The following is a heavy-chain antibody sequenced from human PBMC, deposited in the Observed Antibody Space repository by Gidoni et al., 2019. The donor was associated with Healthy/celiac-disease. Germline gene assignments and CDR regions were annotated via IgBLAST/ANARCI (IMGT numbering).Heavy chain of an antibody. D-gene: IGHD6-19*01. J-gene: IGHJ4*02. CDR2: INAGNGNT. V-gene: IGHV1-3*01. Sequence: QVQLVQSGAEVKKPGASVKVSCKASRYTFTSYAMHWVRQAPGQRLEWMGWINAGNGNTKYSQKFQGRVTITRDTSASTAYMELSSLRSEDTAVYYCARVPNSGWLYYFDFWGQGTLVTVSS. CDR3: ARVPNSGWLYYFDF. CDR1: RYTFTSYA.